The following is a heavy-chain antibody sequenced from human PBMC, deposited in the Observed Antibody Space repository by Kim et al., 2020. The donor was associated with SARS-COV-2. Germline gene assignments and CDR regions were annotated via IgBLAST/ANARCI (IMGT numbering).Heavy chain of an antibody. V-gene: IGHV4-31*03. D-gene: IGHD3-22*01. CDR3: ARDHDSSGYGAFDS. CDR1: GGSISSGGYY. J-gene: IGHJ3*02. Sequence: SETLSLTCTVSGGSISSGGYYWSWIRQHPGKGLEWIGYIYYSRSTYYNPSLKSRVTISVDTSKNQFSLKLRSVTAADTAVYYCARDHDSSGYGAFDSWGQGTMVTVSS. CDR2: IYYSRST.